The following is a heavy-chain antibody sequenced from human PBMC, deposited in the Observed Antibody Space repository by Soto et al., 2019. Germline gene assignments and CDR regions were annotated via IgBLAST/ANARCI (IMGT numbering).Heavy chain of an antibody. CDR3: AREFPLFGGPAAADH. D-gene: IGHD6-25*01. J-gene: IGHJ4*02. V-gene: IGHV3-7*01. Sequence: GALRLTCAPSGCTYSSDRMFWVRQAPGKGLWWVANLWQDGSETYYVDSVNGRFTISRDNAQNSLYLQMNSLRVDDTAVYYCAREFPLFGGPAAADHWGQGT. CDR2: LWQDGSET. CDR1: GCTYSSDR.